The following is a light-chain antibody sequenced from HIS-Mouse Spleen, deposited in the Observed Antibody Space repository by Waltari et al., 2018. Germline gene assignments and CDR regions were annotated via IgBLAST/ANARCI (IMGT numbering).Light chain of an antibody. CDR2: DVS. J-gene: IGLJ1*01. V-gene: IGLV2-14*03. CDR3: SSYTSSSTYV. CDR1: SSDAGGYNY. Sequence: QSALTQPASVSGSPGQSITISCTGTSSDAGGYNYASWYQQHPGKAPKLIIYDVSNRPSGVSNRFSGSKSGNTASLTISGLQAEDEADYYCSSYTSSSTYVFGTGTKVTVL.